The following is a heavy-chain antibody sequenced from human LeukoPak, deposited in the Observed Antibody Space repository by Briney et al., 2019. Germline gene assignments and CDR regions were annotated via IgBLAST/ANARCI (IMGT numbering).Heavy chain of an antibody. Sequence: SQTLSLTCAISGDSVSSDSGAWNWIRQSPSRGLEWLGRTYYRSTWYYDYAVSLRGRITIIPDTSKNQVSLHLTSVTPEDTAVYYCASGFTDVWGQGTLVTVSS. D-gene: IGHD3-10*01. V-gene: IGHV6-1*01. CDR1: GDSVSSDSGA. J-gene: IGHJ4*02. CDR2: TYYRSTWYY. CDR3: ASGFTDV.